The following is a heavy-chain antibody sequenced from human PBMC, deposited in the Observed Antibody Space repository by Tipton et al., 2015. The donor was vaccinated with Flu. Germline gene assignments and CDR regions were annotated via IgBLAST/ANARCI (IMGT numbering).Heavy chain of an antibody. CDR3: ARLSYYDVDLKNFYFED. V-gene: IGHV4-39*01. J-gene: IGHJ4*02. Sequence: TLSLTCTVSSASIRSTNYFCAWIRQPPGKRLELIGSIYPSGTTYYNPSLKSRVTISVDTSKSQFSLKLNSVTAADTAVYYCARLSYYDVDLKNFYFEDWGQGTLVTVSS. D-gene: IGHD3-10*02. CDR1: SASIRSTNYF. CDR2: IYPSGTT.